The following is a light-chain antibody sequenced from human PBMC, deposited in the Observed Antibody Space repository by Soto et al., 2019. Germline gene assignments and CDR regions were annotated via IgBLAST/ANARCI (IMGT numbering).Light chain of an antibody. Sequence: EILLTQSPGNLSLSPGERATLACRASQSVSSRYLAWYQQKPGQAPRLLIYGASSRATGIPDRFSGSGSGTDFTLTISRLEPEDFAVYFCQLYGSSPRFTFGPGTRVDIK. CDR3: QLYGSSPRFT. CDR2: GAS. J-gene: IGKJ3*01. CDR1: QSVSSRY. V-gene: IGKV3-20*01.